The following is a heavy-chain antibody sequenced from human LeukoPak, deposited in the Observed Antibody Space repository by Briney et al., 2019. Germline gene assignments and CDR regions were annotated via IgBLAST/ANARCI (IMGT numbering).Heavy chain of an antibody. CDR1: GFTFSSYS. V-gene: IGHV3-21*01. D-gene: IGHD6-19*01. J-gene: IGHJ4*02. CDR2: IINSSSYI. CDR3: ARDHAVAGPLDY. Sequence: GGYLRLSCAASGFTFSSYSMNWVRQAPGKGLEWVSSIINSSSYIYYTDSVKGRFTISRDNAKNSLYLQMNSLRAEDTAVYYCARDHAVAGPLDYWGQGTLVTVSS.